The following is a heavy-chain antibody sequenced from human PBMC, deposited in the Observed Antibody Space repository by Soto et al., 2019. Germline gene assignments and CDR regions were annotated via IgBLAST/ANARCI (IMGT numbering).Heavy chain of an antibody. D-gene: IGHD1-26*01. CDR3: ARVGVSGSYCGFWVY. V-gene: IGHV4-34*01. CDR2: INHSGNT. J-gene: IGHJ4*02. CDR1: GGSFSGYY. Sequence: QVQLQQWGAGLLKPSEPLSLTCAVYGGSFSGYYWSWIRQPPGKELEWIGEINHSGNTKYNPSLKSRIGISVDTSKNQFSRELSSVTAADTAVYYCARVGVSGSYCGFWVYWGQGTLVTVSS.